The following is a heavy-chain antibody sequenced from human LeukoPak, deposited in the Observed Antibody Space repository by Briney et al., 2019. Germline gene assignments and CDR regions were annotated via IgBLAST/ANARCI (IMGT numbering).Heavy chain of an antibody. Sequence: TGGSLRLSCAASGFTFSSYAMSWVRQAPGKGLEWVSAISGSGGSTYYADSVKGRFTISRDNSKNTLYLQMNGLRAEDTAVYYCAKDSRSYSSSWYWAGGPRNYYYYYGMDVWGQGTTVTVSS. CDR3: AKDSRSYSSSWYWAGGPRNYYYYYGMDV. D-gene: IGHD6-13*01. J-gene: IGHJ6*02. CDR2: ISGSGGST. V-gene: IGHV3-23*01. CDR1: GFTFSSYA.